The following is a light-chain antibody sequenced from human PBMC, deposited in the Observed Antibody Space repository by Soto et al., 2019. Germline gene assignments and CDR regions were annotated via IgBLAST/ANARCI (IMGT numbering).Light chain of an antibody. CDR3: QQYSNWPRT. CDR1: QSISSN. J-gene: IGKJ1*01. V-gene: IGKV3-15*01. CDR2: GAS. Sequence: ETVMTQSPATLSVSPGGRATLSCRASQSISSNLAWYQQKPGQAPRLLIYGASTRATGVPARFSGSGSGTEFTLTISTLQSEDFAVYFCQQYSNWPRTFGQGTKVEIK.